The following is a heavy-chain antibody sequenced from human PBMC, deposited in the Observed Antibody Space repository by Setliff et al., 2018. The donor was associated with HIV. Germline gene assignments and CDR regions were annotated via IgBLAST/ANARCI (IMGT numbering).Heavy chain of an antibody. V-gene: IGHV4-59*08. CDR3: ATMTANWFDP. J-gene: IGHJ5*02. CDR2: IYYSGST. CDR1: GGSISSHY. D-gene: IGHD2-21*02. Sequence: SETLSLTCTVSGGSISSHYWSWIRQPPGKRLEWIGYIYYSGSTNYNPSLKSRVTISVDTSKNQFSLKLSSVTAADTAVYYCATMTANWFDPWGQGTLVTVSS.